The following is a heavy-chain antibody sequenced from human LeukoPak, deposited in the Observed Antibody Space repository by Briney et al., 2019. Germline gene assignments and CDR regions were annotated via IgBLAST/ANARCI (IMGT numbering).Heavy chain of an antibody. J-gene: IGHJ4*02. CDR1: GFTFSDYA. V-gene: IGHV3-9*01. CDR2: ISWNSGSI. D-gene: IGHD6-13*01. CDR3: ARYSSSWSGGIDY. Sequence: GGSLRLSCSASGFTFSDYAMNWVRQAPGKGLEWVSGISWNSGSIGYADSVKGRFTISRDNAKNSLYLQMNSLRAEDTALYYCARYSSSWSGGIDYWGQGTLVTVSS.